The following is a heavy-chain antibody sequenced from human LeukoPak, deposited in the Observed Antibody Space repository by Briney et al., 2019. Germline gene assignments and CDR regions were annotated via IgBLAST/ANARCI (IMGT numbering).Heavy chain of an antibody. J-gene: IGHJ6*02. D-gene: IGHD1-26*01. CDR3: ARFHSYYYGIDV. V-gene: IGHV4-61*05. CDR2: VDYSGST. CDR1: AGSISSSYYY. Sequence: SETLSATCTVYAGSISSSYYYWSWIRQPPGKGLEWIGYVDYSGSTNYNPSLKSRVTISVDSSKNQFSLKLSSVTAADTAVYYCARFHSYYYGIDVWRRGTTVTVSS.